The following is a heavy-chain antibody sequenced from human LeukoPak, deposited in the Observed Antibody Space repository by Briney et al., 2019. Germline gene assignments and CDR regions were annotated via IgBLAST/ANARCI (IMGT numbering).Heavy chain of an antibody. J-gene: IGHJ4*02. V-gene: IGHV3-23*01. D-gene: IGHD3-16*01. Sequence: AGGSLRLSCAVSGITLSNYGMSWVRQAPGKGLEWVAGISGSGGGTYYADSVKGRFTISRDNPKNTLYLQMNSLKTEDTAVYYCTTLGVDLDPDYWGQGTLVTVSS. CDR3: TTLGVDLDPDY. CDR2: ISGSGGGT. CDR1: GITLSNYG.